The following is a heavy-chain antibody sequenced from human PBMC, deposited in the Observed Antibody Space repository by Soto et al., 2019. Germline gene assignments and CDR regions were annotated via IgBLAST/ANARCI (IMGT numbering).Heavy chain of an antibody. D-gene: IGHD5-12*01. CDR3: ARGWLQLNY. CDR2: IYYSGST. Sequence: SETLSLTCTVSGGSISSYYWSWIRQPPGKGLEWIGYIYYSGSTNYNPSLKTRVTISVDTSKNQFSLELSSVTAADTAVYYCARGWLQLNYWGQGTLVTVSS. J-gene: IGHJ4*02. V-gene: IGHV4-59*01. CDR1: GGSISSYY.